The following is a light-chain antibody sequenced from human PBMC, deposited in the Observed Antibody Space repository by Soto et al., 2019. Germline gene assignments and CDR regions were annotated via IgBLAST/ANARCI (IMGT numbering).Light chain of an antibody. V-gene: IGLV2-8*01. Sequence: QSALTQPPSASGSPGQSVIISCTGTSSDVGGYNYVSWYQQHPGKAPKLMIYEVSKRPSGVPDRLSGSKSGNTASLTVSGLQVEDEADYYCASYTGSDTLVFGGGTQLTVL. CDR1: SSDVGGYNY. J-gene: IGLJ2*01. CDR2: EVS. CDR3: ASYTGSDTLV.